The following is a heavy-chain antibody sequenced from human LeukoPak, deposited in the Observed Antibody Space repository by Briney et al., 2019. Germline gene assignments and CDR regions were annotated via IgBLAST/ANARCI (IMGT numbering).Heavy chain of an antibody. Sequence: SETLSLTCTVSGYSISSGYYWGWIRQPPGKGLEWIGSIHHSGSTYYNPSLKSRVTTSVDTSKNQFSLKLSSVTAADTAVYYCARVHGAGYYYMDVWGKGTTVTVSS. J-gene: IGHJ6*03. CDR2: IHHSGST. CDR3: ARVHGAGYYYMDV. D-gene: IGHD3-10*01. CDR1: GYSISSGYY. V-gene: IGHV4-38-2*02.